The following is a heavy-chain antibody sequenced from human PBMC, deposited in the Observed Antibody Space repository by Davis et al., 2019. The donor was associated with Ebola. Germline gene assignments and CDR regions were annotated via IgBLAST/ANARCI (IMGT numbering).Heavy chain of an antibody. CDR2: INAGNGNT. V-gene: IGHV1-3*01. CDR3: ARVAVTIYYYYYGMDV. Sequence: ASVTVSCKASGYTFTSYAMHWVRQAPGQRLEWMGWINAGNGNTKYSQKFQGRVTITRDTSASTAYMELSSLRSEDTAVYYCARVAVTIYYYYYGMDVWGQGTTVTVSS. D-gene: IGHD4-11*01. J-gene: IGHJ6*02. CDR1: GYTFTSYA.